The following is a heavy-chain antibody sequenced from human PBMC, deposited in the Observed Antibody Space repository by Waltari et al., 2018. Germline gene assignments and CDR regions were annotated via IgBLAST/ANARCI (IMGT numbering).Heavy chain of an antibody. J-gene: IGHJ3*02. CDR3: ARHEALGYGAFDI. Sequence: QLQLQESGPGLVKPSETLSLTCTVSGGSISSSSYYWGWIRQPPGKGMEWIGSIYYSGSTYYNPSLKSRVTISVDTSKNQFSLKLSSVTAADTAVYYCARHEALGYGAFDIWGQGTMVTVSS. V-gene: IGHV4-39*01. CDR1: GGSISSSSYY. CDR2: IYYSGST. D-gene: IGHD1-1*01.